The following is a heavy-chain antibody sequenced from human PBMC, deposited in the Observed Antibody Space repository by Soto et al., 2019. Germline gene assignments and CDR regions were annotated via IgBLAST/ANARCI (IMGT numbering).Heavy chain of an antibody. V-gene: IGHV3-30-3*01. CDR1: GFTFSSYA. Sequence: GGSLRLSCAASGFTFSSYAMHWVRQAPGKGLEWVAVISYDGSNKYYADSVKGRFTISRDNSKNTLYLQMNSLRAEDTAVYYCARDREGSSWWGGYYYYGMDVWGQGTTVTVSS. CDR2: ISYDGSNK. J-gene: IGHJ6*02. D-gene: IGHD6-13*01. CDR3: ARDREGSSWWGGYYYYGMDV.